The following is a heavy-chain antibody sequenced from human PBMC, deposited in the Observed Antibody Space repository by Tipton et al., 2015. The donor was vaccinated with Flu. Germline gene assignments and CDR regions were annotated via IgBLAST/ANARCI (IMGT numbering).Heavy chain of an antibody. V-gene: IGHV4-61*02. CDR3: ARENTGWYGWFDP. J-gene: IGHJ5*02. D-gene: IGHD6-19*01. Sequence: TLSLTCTVSGASISSGSYYWSWIRQPAGKGLEWIGRIYTSGSTNYNPSLKSRVTISVDTSKNQFSLKVNSVTAADTAVYYCARENTGWYGWFDPWGQGTLVIVSS. CDR1: GASISSGSYY. CDR2: IYTSGST.